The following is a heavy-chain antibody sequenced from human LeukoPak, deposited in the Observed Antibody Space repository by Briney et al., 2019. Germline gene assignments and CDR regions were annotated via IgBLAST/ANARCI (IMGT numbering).Heavy chain of an antibody. CDR2: INTNTGNP. CDR1: GYTFTSYA. CDR3: ARAIIKRYCSGGSCYRPDAFDI. J-gene: IGHJ3*02. D-gene: IGHD2-15*01. Sequence: ASVKVSCKASGYTFTSYAMNWVRQAPGQGLEWMGWINTNTGNPTYAQGFTGRFVFSLDTSVSTAYLQISGLKAEDTAVYCCARAIIKRYCSGGSCYRPDAFDIWGQGTMVTVSS. V-gene: IGHV7-4-1*02.